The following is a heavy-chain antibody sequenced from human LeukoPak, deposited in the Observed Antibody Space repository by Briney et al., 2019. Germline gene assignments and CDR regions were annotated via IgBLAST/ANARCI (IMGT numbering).Heavy chain of an antibody. Sequence: PGGSLRLSCAASGFTFDDYAMHWVRQAPGKGLEWVSGISWNSGNIGYADSVKGRFTISRDNAKNSLYLQMNSLRTEDTALYYCAKGVTAAGTNYFDYWGQGTLLTVSS. J-gene: IGHJ4*02. CDR3: AKGVTAAGTNYFDY. CDR1: GFTFDDYA. V-gene: IGHV3-9*01. CDR2: ISWNSGNI. D-gene: IGHD6-13*01.